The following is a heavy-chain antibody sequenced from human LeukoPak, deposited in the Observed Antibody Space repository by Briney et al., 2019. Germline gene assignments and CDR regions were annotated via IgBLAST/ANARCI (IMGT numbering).Heavy chain of an antibody. D-gene: IGHD4-17*01. J-gene: IGHJ4*02. CDR1: GYSFTTYW. CDR2: IYPGDSDT. Sequence: GESLKISCKASGYSFTTYWIGWVRQMPGKGLEWMGIIYPGDSDTRYSPSFQGQVTISADKSISTAYLQWSSLKASDTAMYYCATRSTTVTTPDFDYWGQGTLVTVSS. V-gene: IGHV5-51*01. CDR3: ATRSTTVTTPDFDY.